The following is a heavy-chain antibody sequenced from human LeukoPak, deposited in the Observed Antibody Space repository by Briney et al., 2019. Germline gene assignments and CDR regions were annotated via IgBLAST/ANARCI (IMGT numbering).Heavy chain of an antibody. CDR3: ARDIWFGELTDAFDI. CDR2: ISAYNGNT. V-gene: IGHV1-18*01. Sequence: ASVKVSCKASGYTFTSYGISWVRQAPGQGLEWMGWISAYNGNTNYAQKLQGRVTMTTDTSTSTAYMELRSLRSDDTAVYYCARDIWFGELTDAFDIWGQGTMVTVSS. CDR1: GYTFTSYG. D-gene: IGHD3-10*01. J-gene: IGHJ3*02.